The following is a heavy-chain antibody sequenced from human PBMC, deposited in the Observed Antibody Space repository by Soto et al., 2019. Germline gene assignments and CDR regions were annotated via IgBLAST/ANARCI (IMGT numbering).Heavy chain of an antibody. V-gene: IGHV1-69*04. CDR3: AREDRDRETGLVPAAIDGMDV. Sequence: SVKVSCKASGGTFSNYTISWVRQAPGQGLEWMGRIVPFLGIANYAPKFQGRVTIIADKSTSTAYMELSSLRSDDTAVYYCAREDRDRETGLVPAAIDGMDVWGQ. D-gene: IGHD2-2*01. J-gene: IGHJ6*02. CDR2: IVPFLGIA. CDR1: GGTFSNYT.